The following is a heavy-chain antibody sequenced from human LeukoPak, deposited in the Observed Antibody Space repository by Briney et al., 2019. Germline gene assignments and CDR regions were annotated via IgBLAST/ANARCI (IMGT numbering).Heavy chain of an antibody. V-gene: IGHV1-2*02. CDR2: INLNSGDR. CDR1: GYTFTGYY. Sequence: GASVKVSCKASGYTFTGYYMHWVRQAPGQGLEWMGWINLNSGDRNYAQKFQGRVTMTRDTSSSTAYMEVSRLRSDDTAVYYCARDPPYYYGSGSYYRTTDYWGQGTLVTVSS. J-gene: IGHJ4*02. D-gene: IGHD3-10*01. CDR3: ARDPPYYYGSGSYYRTTDY.